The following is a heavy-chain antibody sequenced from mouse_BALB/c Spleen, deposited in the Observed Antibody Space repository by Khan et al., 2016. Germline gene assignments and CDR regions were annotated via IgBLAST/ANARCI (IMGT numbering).Heavy chain of an antibody. V-gene: IGHV3-8*02. D-gene: IGHD1-1*01. CDR1: GDSITNGY. CDR3: SRSAGSSFAY. Sequence: EVQLQESGPSLVKPSQTLSLTCSVTGDSITNGYWNWIRKFPGNKLDYMGYISYSDSTYYNPSLKSRLSTIRDTSNNQYYLQLNSVTAEDTATDYCSRSAGSSFAYWGQGTLVTVSA. J-gene: IGHJ3*01. CDR2: ISYSDST.